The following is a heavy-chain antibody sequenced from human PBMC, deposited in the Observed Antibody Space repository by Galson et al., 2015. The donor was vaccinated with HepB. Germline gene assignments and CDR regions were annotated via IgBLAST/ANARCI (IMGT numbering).Heavy chain of an antibody. CDR3: TTVDNDFDY. J-gene: IGHJ4*02. D-gene: IGHD1-14*01. V-gene: IGHV3-15*01. CDR1: AFTFSNAC. CDR2: IKSKTDGGTT. Sequence: YMRFLSAAAAFTFSNACMNWVREAPGEGLEWVGRIKSKTDGGTTDYAAPVKGRFTISRDDSKNTLYLKVNSLKTEDTAVYYCTTVDNDFDYWGQGTLVTVSS.